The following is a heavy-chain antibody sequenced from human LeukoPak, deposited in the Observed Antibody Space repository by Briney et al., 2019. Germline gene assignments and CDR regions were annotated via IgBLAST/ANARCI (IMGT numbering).Heavy chain of an antibody. D-gene: IGHD6-6*01. CDR1: GGSISSGGYY. CDR2: IYHSGST. CDR3: ASGYSSSSRGPDAFDI. V-gene: IGHV4-30-2*01. Sequence: NPSQTLSLTCTVSGGSISSGGYYWSWIRQPPGKGLEWIGYIYHSGSTYYNPSLKSRVTISVDRSKNQFSLKLSSVTAADTAVYYCASGYSSSSRGPDAFDIWGQGTMVTVSS. J-gene: IGHJ3*02.